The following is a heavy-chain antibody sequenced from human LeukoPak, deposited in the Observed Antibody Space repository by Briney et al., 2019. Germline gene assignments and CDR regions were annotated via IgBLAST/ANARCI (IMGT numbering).Heavy chain of an antibody. J-gene: IGHJ6*02. Sequence: GASPLISFKGSGYRFTSYWISWVRPMPGKGLEWMGRIDPSDSYTNYSPSFQGHVTISADESISTAYLQWSSLKASDTAMYYCASSRWYYGMDVWGQGTTVTVSS. V-gene: IGHV5-10-1*01. CDR3: ASSRWYYGMDV. CDR2: IDPSDSYT. CDR1: GYRFTSYW.